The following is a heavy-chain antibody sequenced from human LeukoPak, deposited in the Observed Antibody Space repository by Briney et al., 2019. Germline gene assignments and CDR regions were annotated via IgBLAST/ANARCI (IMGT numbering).Heavy chain of an antibody. V-gene: IGHV3-23*01. Sequence: GGSLRLSCVASGITFSNYAVSWVRQAPEKGLDWVSVISGSAHKIRYADSVKDRFTISRDNSKNALYLQMTSLRPEDSAVYYCVSPVFINYWGQGTLVTVSS. CDR3: VSPVFINY. D-gene: IGHD1-14*01. CDR1: GITFSNYA. CDR2: ISGSAHKI. J-gene: IGHJ4*01.